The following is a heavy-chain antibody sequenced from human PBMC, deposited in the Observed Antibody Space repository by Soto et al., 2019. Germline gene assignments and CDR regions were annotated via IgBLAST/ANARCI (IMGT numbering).Heavy chain of an antibody. CDR1: GGSISSGGYS. V-gene: IGHV4-30-2*01. D-gene: IGHD4-17*01. J-gene: IGHJ6*02. CDR2: IYHSGYT. CDR3: AGAHYGDYGYGMDV. Sequence: QLQLQESGSGLVKPSQTLSLTCAVSGGSISSGGYSWSWIRQPPGKGLEWIGYIYHSGYTYCNPSLKSRVTISVDRSKNQFSLKLSSVTAADTAVYYGAGAHYGDYGYGMDVWGQGTTVTVSS.